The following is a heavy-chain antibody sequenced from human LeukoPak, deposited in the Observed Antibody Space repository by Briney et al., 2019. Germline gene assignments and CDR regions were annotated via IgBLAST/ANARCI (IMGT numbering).Heavy chain of an antibody. D-gene: IGHD6-19*01. J-gene: IGHJ4*02. V-gene: IGHV4-4*07. Sequence: PSETLSLTCTVPGDSISSYYWSWIRQSAGKGLEWIGRIYSSGSTDYNPSLKSRVTMSVDTSRNQFSLKLTSVTAADTAVYYCAKGPLVAGTRSLDYWGQGILVTVSS. CDR3: AKGPLVAGTRSLDY. CDR2: IYSSGST. CDR1: GDSISSYY.